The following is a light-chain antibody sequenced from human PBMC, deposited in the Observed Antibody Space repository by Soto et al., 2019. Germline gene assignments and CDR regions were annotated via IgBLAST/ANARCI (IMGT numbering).Light chain of an antibody. CDR2: DVS. CDR3: QQYDSYST. V-gene: IGKV1-5*01. J-gene: IGKJ2*01. CDR1: QSISNW. Sequence: DIPMTQSPSTLSVSVGDRVTITCRASQSISNWLAWYQQKPGKAPTLLIYDVSRLESGVPSRFSGSGSGTEFTLTSNSLQTDAFETDYWQQYDSYSTFGQGNKVAIK.